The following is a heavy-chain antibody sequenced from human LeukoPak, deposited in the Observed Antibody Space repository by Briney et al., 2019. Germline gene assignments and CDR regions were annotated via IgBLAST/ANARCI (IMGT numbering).Heavy chain of an antibody. V-gene: IGHV5-51*01. J-gene: IGHJ3*02. CDR3: AGIWLGWELLRGDAFDI. CDR1: GYSFTSYW. Sequence: GESLKISCKGSGYSFTSYWIGWVRQMPGKGLEWMGTIYPGDSDTRYSPSFQGQVTLSADKSISTAYLQWSSLKASDTAMYYCAGIWLGWELLRGDAFDIWGQGTMVTVSS. CDR2: IYPGDSDT. D-gene: IGHD1-26*01.